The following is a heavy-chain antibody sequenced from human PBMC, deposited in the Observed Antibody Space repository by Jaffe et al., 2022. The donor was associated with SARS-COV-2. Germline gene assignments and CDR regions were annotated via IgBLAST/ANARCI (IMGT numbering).Heavy chain of an antibody. D-gene: IGHD3-10*01. CDR2: ISWNSGSI. Sequence: EVQLVESGGGLVQPGRSLRLSCAASGFTFDDYAMHWVRQAPGKGLEWVSGISWNSGSIGYADSVKGRFTISRDNAKNSLYLQMNSLRAEDTALYYCAKDIIGESGYGMDVWGQGTTVTVSS. CDR1: GFTFDDYA. V-gene: IGHV3-9*01. CDR3: AKDIIGESGYGMDV. J-gene: IGHJ6*02.